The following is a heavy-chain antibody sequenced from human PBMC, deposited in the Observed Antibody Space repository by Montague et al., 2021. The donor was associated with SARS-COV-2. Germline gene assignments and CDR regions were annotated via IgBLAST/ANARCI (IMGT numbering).Heavy chain of an antibody. Sequence: TLSLTCTVSGGSISSGGCYWSWIRQHPGKGLEWIGYIYYSGSTYYNPSLKSRVTISVDTSKNQFSLKLSSVTAADTAVYYCARVASGWGRGEFWYFDVWGRGTLVTVSS. CDR2: IYYSGST. CDR3: ARVASGWGRGEFWYFDV. J-gene: IGHJ2*01. V-gene: IGHV4-31*03. CDR1: GGSISSGGCY. D-gene: IGHD3-10*01.